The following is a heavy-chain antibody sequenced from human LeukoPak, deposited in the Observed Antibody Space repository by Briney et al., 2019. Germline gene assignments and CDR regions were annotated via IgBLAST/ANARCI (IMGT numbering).Heavy chain of an antibody. D-gene: IGHD5-18*01. J-gene: IGHJ3*02. CDR3: ARGRRGGGYNYGYDAFDM. CDR2: ISSSDSTI. V-gene: IGHV3-48*02. CDR1: GFTFSTYS. Sequence: GESLRLSCAASGFTFSTYSMNWVRQAPGKGLEWVSYISSSDSTIFYADSVQGRFTISRDNARNSLFLQMNSLRDEDTAIYYCARGRRGGGYNYGYDAFDMWGQGTMVTVSS.